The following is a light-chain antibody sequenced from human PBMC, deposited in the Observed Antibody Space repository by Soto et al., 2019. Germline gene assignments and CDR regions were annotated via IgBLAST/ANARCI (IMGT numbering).Light chain of an antibody. CDR3: QQYYHWPRT. CDR1: QSLSSN. CDR2: GAS. J-gene: IGKJ1*01. Sequence: EIVMTQSPATLSVSPGESATLSCRASQSLSSNLAWYQQKPGQAPRLLIYGASTRATGIPARFSGSGSGTEFTLAISSLQSEAFAVYYCQQYYHWPRTFGQGTKVEIK. V-gene: IGKV3-15*01.